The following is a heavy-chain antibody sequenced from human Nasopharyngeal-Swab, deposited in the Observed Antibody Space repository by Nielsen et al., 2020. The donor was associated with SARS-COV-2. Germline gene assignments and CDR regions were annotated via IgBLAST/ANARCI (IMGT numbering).Heavy chain of an antibody. CDR1: GFTFSNAW. V-gene: IGHV3-15*01. Sequence: GGSLRPSCAASGFTFSNAWMSWVRQAPGKGLEWVGRIKSKTDGGTTDYAAPVKGRFTISRDDSKNTLYLQMNSLKTEDTAVYYCTTSGYDSTSDAFDIWGQGTTVTVSS. J-gene: IGHJ3*02. CDR2: IKSKTDGGTT. D-gene: IGHD3-22*01. CDR3: TTSGYDSTSDAFDI.